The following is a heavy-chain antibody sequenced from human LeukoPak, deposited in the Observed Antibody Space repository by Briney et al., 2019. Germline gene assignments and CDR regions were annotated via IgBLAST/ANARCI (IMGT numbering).Heavy chain of an antibody. J-gene: IGHJ4*02. CDR1: GFTFSSYE. CDR3: ARAGYSNFIDY. Sequence: PGGSLRLSCAASGFTFSSYEMNWVRQAPGKGLEGVSYISSSGSTIYYADSVKGRFTISRDNDKKSLYLQMNSLRAEDTAVYYCARAGYSNFIDYWGQGTLVTVSS. D-gene: IGHD4-11*01. CDR2: ISSSGSTI. V-gene: IGHV3-48*03.